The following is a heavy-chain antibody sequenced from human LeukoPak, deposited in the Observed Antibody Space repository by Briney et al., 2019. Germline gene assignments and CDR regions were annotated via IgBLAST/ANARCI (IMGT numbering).Heavy chain of an antibody. CDR1: GFTFSGYS. J-gene: IGHJ4*02. CDR3: ARGSSTWYYFDY. V-gene: IGHV3-21*01. CDR2: ISSSSSYI. Sequence: KPGGSLRLSCTVSGFTFSGYSMNWVRQAPGKGLEWVSFISSSSSYIYYADSVKGRFTISRDNAKNSLYLQMNSLRAEDTAMYYCARGSSTWYYFDYWGQGTLVTVSS. D-gene: IGHD6-13*01.